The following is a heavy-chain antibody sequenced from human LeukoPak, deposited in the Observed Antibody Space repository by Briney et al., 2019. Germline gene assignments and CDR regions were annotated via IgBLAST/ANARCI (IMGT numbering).Heavy chain of an antibody. CDR2: ISVYNGNT. J-gene: IGHJ3*02. D-gene: IGHD6-6*01. CDR3: AREGSSFIGGDAFDI. V-gene: IGHV1-18*01. CDR1: GYTFTNYG. Sequence: ASVKVSCKASGYTFTNYGFSWVRQAPGQGLEWMGWISVYNGNTKYAQNLQGRVTMTTDTSTSTAYMELRSLRSDDTAVYYCAREGSSFIGGDAFDIWGQGTMVTVSS.